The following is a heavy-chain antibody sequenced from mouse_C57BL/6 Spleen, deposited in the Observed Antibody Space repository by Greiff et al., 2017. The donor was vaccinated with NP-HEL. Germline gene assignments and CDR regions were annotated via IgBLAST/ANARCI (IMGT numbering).Heavy chain of an antibody. Sequence: VQLQQPGAELVRPGSSVKLSCKASGYTFTSYWMHWVKQRPIQGLEWIGNIDPSDSETHYNQKFKDKATLTVDKSSSTAYMQLSSLTSEDSAVYYCARRGSPYCSSYLDYWGQGTTLTVSS. CDR2: IDPSDSET. J-gene: IGHJ2*01. CDR1: GYTFTSYW. D-gene: IGHD1-1*01. V-gene: IGHV1-52*01. CDR3: ARRGSPYCSSYLDY.